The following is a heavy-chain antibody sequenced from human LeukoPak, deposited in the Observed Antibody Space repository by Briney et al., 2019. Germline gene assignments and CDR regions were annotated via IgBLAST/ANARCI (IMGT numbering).Heavy chain of an antibody. J-gene: IGHJ4*02. CDR3: ATVSMTRGRGYIDY. CDR2: FGPEDGET. CDR1: GYTLTELS. D-gene: IGHD3-16*01. Sequence: ASVMVSCKVSGYTLTELSMHWVRQAPGKGLEWMGGFGPEDGETIYAQKFQGRVTMTEDTSTDTAYMELSSLRSEDTAVYYCATVSMTRGRGYIDYWGQGTLVTVSS. V-gene: IGHV1-24*01.